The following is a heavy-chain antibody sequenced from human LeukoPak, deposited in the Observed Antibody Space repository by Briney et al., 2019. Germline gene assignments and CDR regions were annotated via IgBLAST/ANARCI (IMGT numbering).Heavy chain of an antibody. CDR3: VTGDGYRKAHDS. J-gene: IGHJ4*02. CDR1: GSTLTEIS. V-gene: IGHV1-24*01. D-gene: IGHD5-18*01. Sequence: ASVQVSCKVSGSTLTEISMFWVRQAPGEGLEWMGGFNTEDGEEIYTQNFEGRVTMSEDTSTDTAYMELTSLTSEDTAVYYCVTGDGYRKAHDSWGQGTLVTVSS. CDR2: FNTEDGEE.